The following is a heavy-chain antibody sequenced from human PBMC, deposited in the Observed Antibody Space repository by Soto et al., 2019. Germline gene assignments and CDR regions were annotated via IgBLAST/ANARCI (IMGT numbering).Heavy chain of an antibody. V-gene: IGHV1-24*01. CDR2: FDPEDGET. J-gene: IGHJ5*02. Sequence: ASVKVSCKASGYTFTSYGISWVRQAPGKGLEWMGGFDPEDGETIYAQKFQGRVTMTEDTSTDTAYMELSSLRSEDTAVYYCATDPYYYDSGIPWFDPWGQGTLVTVSS. CDR3: ATDPYYYDSGIPWFDP. D-gene: IGHD3-22*01. CDR1: GYTFTSYG.